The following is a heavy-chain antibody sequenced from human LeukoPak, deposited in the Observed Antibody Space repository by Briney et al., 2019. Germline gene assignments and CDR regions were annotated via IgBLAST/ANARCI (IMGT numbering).Heavy chain of an antibody. J-gene: IGHJ4*02. CDR1: GFTFSSYA. Sequence: GGSLRLSCAASGFTFSSYAMSWVRQAPGKGLEWVSSISSSSDYIYYADSLKGRFTISRDNAKNSLYLQMNSLRAEDTAVYYCARFGTAPSTRDEFWGQGTLVTVSS. D-gene: IGHD1-1*01. V-gene: IGHV3-21*01. CDR3: ARFGTAPSTRDEF. CDR2: ISSSSDYI.